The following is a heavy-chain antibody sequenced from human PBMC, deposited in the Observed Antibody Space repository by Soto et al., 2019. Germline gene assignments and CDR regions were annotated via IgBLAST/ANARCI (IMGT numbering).Heavy chain of an antibody. V-gene: IGHV1-18*04. D-gene: IGHD3-22*01. CDR2: INTYSGDT. Sequence: ASVKVSCTTSGSTFTSYGISWVRQAPGQGLEWMGWINTYSGDTIYAQKVQGRVSMPTDTSTSTAYMDLKSLRADDTALYYCARFSLTMVVVPFGVSWGQETLVTVSS. CDR1: GSTFTSYG. CDR3: ARFSLTMVVVPFGVS. J-gene: IGHJ5*02.